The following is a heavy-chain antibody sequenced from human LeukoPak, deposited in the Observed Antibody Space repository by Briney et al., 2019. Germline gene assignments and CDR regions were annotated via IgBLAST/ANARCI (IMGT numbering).Heavy chain of an antibody. V-gene: IGHV1-2*02. D-gene: IGHD5-18*01. J-gene: IGHJ4*02. CDR2: INPSSDGT. CDR3: ARVYRSGSIYGQGYFDN. CDR1: GYTFTGYY. Sequence: ASVKVSCKASGYTFTGYYINWVRQAPGQGLEWMGWINPSSDGTNYAQKFQGRVTMTSDTSISTAYMELSRLRSDNTAVYYCARVYRSGSIYGQGYFDNWGQGTLVTVSS.